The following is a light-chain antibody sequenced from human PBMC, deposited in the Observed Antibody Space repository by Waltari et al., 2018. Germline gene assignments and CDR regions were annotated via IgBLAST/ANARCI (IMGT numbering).Light chain of an antibody. Sequence: QSALTQHLSVIGSPGQSITISCPAVNPNIYILHLVSWYQHHPGINPRLLIYELSQLPAGISNRFAGSKSGNTASLTISDLQPEDEADYFCCSFAGYGIYVVGCGTQVSVL. V-gene: IGLV2-23*02. CDR2: ELS. CDR1: NPNIYILHL. J-gene: IGLJ1*01. CDR3: CSFAGYGIYV.